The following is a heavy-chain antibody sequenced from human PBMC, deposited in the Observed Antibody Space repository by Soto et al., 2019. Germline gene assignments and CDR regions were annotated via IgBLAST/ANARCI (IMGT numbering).Heavy chain of an antibody. V-gene: IGHV1-18*01. D-gene: IGHD1-1*01. CDR2: ISAHNGNT. J-gene: IGHJ4*02. Sequence: QVHLVQSGAEVKKSGASVKVSCKGSGYDFTTYGITWVRQAPGQGLEWMAWISAHNGNTDYAQKLQGRVTVTRDTSTSTAYRERRSLRSDDTAVYYCARGRYGDYWGQGALVTVSS. CDR3: ARGRYGDY. CDR1: GYDFTTYG.